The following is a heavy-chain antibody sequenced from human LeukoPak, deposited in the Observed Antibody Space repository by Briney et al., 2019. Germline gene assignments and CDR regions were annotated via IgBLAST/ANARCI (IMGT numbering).Heavy chain of an antibody. J-gene: IGHJ3*02. V-gene: IGHV1-2*02. CDR1: GYTFTGYY. D-gene: IGHD4-17*01. CDR2: INPNSGGT. CDR3: ARGVFAVTTAPSTAFDI. Sequence: GASVKVSCKASGYTFTGYYMHWVRQAPGQGLEWMGWINPNSGGTNYAQKFQGRVTMTRDTSISTAYMELSRLRSDDTAVYYCARGVFAVTTAPSTAFDISGQGTMVTVSS.